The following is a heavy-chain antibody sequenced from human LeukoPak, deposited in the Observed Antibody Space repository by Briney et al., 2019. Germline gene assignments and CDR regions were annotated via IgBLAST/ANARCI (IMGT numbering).Heavy chain of an antibody. J-gene: IGHJ4*02. D-gene: IGHD3-10*01. CDR1: GYTFTSYG. CDR3: ARESYNSGSYYNDY. CDR2: ISAYNGNT. V-gene: IGHV1-18*01. Sequence: GASVKVSCKASGYTFTSYGISWARQAPGQGLEWMGWISAYNGNTNYAQKLQGRVTMTTDTSTSTAYMELRSLRSDDTALYYCARESYNSGSYYNDYWGQGTLVTVSS.